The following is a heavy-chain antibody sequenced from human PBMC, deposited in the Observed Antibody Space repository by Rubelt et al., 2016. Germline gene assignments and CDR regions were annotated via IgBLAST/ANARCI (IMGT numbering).Heavy chain of an antibody. CDR3: ARGGWLGD. CDR2: TDKSGRTI. CDR1: GFTFSDYH. Sequence: EVQLVESGGRLVQPGGSLRLSCAASGFTFSDYHMDWVRQAPGMGLEWVAYTDKSGRTIYYADSVGGRFTISRDNAKNSLYLQMNSLRADDTAVYYCARGGWLGDWGQGTLVTVSS. D-gene: IGHD5-12*01. V-gene: IGHV3-48*03. J-gene: IGHJ4*02.